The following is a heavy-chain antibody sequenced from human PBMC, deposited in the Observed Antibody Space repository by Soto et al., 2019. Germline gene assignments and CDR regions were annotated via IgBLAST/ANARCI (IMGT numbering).Heavy chain of an antibody. J-gene: IGHJ6*02. CDR3: ASLRFLEWLSDLGTLDV. D-gene: IGHD3-3*01. V-gene: IGHV1-8*01. Sequence: ASVKVSCKASGYTFTSYDINWLRQATGQGLEWMGWMNPNSGNTGYAQKFQGRVTMTRNTSISTAYMELSSLRSEDTAVYYCASLRFLEWLSDLGTLDVWGQGTTVTVSS. CDR2: MNPNSGNT. CDR1: GYTFTSYD.